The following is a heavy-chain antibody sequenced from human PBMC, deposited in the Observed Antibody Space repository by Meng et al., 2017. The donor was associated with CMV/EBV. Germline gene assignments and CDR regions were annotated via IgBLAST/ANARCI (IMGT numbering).Heavy chain of an antibody. J-gene: IGHJ3*02. CDR2: IKQDGSEK. CDR1: GFTFSSYW. Sequence: EGSLRLSCAASGFTFSSYWMSWVRQAPGKGLEWVANIKQDGSEKYYVDSVKGRFTISRDNAKNSLYLQMNSLRAEDTAVYYCARALRFLESYDAFDIWGQGTMVTVSS. V-gene: IGHV3-7*01. D-gene: IGHD3-3*01. CDR3: ARALRFLESYDAFDI.